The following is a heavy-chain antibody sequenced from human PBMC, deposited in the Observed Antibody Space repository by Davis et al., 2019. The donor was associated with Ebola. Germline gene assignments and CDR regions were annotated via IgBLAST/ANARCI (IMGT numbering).Heavy chain of an antibody. CDR1: GGSISSYY. D-gene: IGHD2-15*01. CDR2: IDWDDDK. CDR3: ARMGRGRSGTDAFDI. Sequence: TLSLTCTVSGGSISSYYWSWIRQPPGKALEWLALIDWDDDKYYSTSLKTRLTISKDTSKNQVVLTMTNMDPVDTATYYCARMGRGRSGTDAFDIWGQGTMVTVSS. J-gene: IGHJ3*02. V-gene: IGHV2-70*18.